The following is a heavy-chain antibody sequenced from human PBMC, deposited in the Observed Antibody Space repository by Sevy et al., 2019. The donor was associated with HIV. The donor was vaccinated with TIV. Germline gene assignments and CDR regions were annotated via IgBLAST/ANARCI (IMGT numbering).Heavy chain of an antibody. D-gene: IGHD1-26*01. CDR2: MNPNNGNK. V-gene: IGHV1-8*01. J-gene: IGHJ6*02. CDR1: GYTFTTYD. Sequence: ASVKVSCRASGYTFTTYDINWVRQATGQGIEWMGWMNPNNGNKGYAQKFQDRLTLTRDTSISTAYLELSSLRSDDTALYFCARGFDGWDTSPGGLDVWGQGTTVTVSS. CDR3: ARGFDGWDTSPGGLDV.